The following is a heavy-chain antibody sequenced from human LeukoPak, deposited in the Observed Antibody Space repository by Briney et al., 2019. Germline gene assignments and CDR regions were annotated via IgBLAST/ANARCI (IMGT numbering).Heavy chain of an antibody. CDR2: ISRSGGSI. D-gene: IGHD1-20*01. J-gene: IGHJ4*02. Sequence: GGSLRLSCAASGFTFRTSGMNWVRQAPGKGLEWVSHISRSGGSIHYADSVKGRFTISRDNAKNSLYLQMNSLRAEDTAVYFCASLAYNWNYVDYWGQGTLVTVSS. CDR1: GFTFRTSG. V-gene: IGHV3-48*01. CDR3: ASLAYNWNYVDY.